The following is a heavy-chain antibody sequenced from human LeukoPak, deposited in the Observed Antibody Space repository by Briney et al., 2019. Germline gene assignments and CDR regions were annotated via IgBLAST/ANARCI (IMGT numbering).Heavy chain of an antibody. CDR1: GLNFGNYS. V-gene: IGHV3-49*02. Sequence: GGSLRLSCTASGLNFGNYSMSWVRQAPGKGLEWLGFIRSKASGGEIEYEPSVDGRFTISRDDSKSIAYLQMTSLKTEDTATYFCTREVDGMSAYWGKGTLVTVSS. D-gene: IGHD1-14*01. CDR3: TREVDGMSAY. CDR2: IRSKASGGEI. J-gene: IGHJ4*02.